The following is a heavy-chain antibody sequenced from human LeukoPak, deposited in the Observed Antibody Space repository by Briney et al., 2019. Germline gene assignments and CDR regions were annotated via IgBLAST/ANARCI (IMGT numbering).Heavy chain of an antibody. Sequence: ASVKVSCKASGYTFTSYAMNWVRQAPGQGLEWMGWINTNTGNPTYAQGFTGRLVFSLDTSVSTAYLQICSLKAEDTAVYYCATDRVAFKIAAAGKNWFDPWGQGTLVTVSS. V-gene: IGHV7-4-1*01. D-gene: IGHD6-13*01. J-gene: IGHJ5*02. CDR2: INTNTGNP. CDR1: GYTFTSYA. CDR3: ATDRVAFKIAAAGKNWFDP.